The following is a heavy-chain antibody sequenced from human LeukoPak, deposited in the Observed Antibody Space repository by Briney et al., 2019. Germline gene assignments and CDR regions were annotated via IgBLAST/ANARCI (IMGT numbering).Heavy chain of an antibody. J-gene: IGHJ4*02. CDR3: AKPVGGYYFDY. CDR1: GFTFSTYG. CDR2: ISYDGSNK. Sequence: GGSLRLSCAASGFTFSTYGMHWVRQAPGKGLEWVAVISYDGSNKYYADSVKGRFTISRDNSKNTLYLQMNSLRAEDTAVYYCAKPVGGYYFDYWGQGALVSVSS. D-gene: IGHD3-16*01. V-gene: IGHV3-30-3*02.